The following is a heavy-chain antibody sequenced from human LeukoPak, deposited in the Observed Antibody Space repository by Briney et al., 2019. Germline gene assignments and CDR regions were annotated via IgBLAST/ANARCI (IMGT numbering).Heavy chain of an antibody. Sequence: GGSLRLSCAASGLSFDSYDMNWVRQAPGKGLEWVSSITTSSSYIYYADSVKGRFTVSRDNAKNSLYLQMNSLRAEDTAVYYCASHIVVVTAIRYYAMDVWGQGTTVTVS. V-gene: IGHV3-21*01. CDR3: ASHIVVVTAIRYYAMDV. D-gene: IGHD2-2*01. CDR1: GLSFDSYD. CDR2: ITTSSSYI. J-gene: IGHJ6*02.